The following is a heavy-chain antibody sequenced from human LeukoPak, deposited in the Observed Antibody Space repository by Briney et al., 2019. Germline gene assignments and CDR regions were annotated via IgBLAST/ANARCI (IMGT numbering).Heavy chain of an antibody. J-gene: IGHJ5*02. CDR2: ISSSSSYI. CDR1: GFIFSSYS. Sequence: GGSLRLSCAASGFIFSSYSMNWVRQAPGKGLEWVSSISSSSSYIYYADSVKGRFTISRDNAKNSLYLQMNSLRAEDTAVYYCARRGEKVDTAYNWFDPWGQGTLVTVSS. CDR3: ARRGEKVDTAYNWFDP. D-gene: IGHD5-18*01. V-gene: IGHV3-21*01.